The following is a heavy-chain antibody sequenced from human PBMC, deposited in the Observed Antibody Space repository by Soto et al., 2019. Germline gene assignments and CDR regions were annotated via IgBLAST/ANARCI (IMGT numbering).Heavy chain of an antibody. Sequence: EVQLVESGGDLVQPGGSLRLSCAASGLTFSSHWMHWVRQAPGKGLVWVSHINGDGSTTRYADSVKGRFTISRDNVKNTLYLQMNSLRAEDTAVYYCAIYSGVWGQGTTVTVSS. CDR1: GLTFSSHW. CDR3: AIYSGV. V-gene: IGHV3-74*01. D-gene: IGHD2-15*01. J-gene: IGHJ6*02. CDR2: INGDGSTT.